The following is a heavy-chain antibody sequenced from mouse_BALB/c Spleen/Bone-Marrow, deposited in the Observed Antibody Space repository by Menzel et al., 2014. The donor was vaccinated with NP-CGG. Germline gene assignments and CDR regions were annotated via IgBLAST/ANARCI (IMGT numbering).Heavy chain of an antibody. CDR3: ARVYYDYDWWYFDV. CDR2: IWGDGNT. CDR1: GFSLTGYG. V-gene: IGHV2-6-7*01. Sequence: VMLVESGPGLVAPSQSLSIPCTVSGFSLTGYGVNWVRQPPGKGLEWLGMIWGDGNTDYNSDLKSRLSISKDNSKSQVFLKMNSLQTDDTARYYCARVYYDYDWWYFDVWGAGTTVTVSS. J-gene: IGHJ1*01. D-gene: IGHD2-4*01.